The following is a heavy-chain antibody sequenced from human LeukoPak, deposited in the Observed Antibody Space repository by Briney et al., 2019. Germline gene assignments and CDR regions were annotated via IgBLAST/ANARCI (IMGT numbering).Heavy chain of an antibody. J-gene: IGHJ4*02. V-gene: IGHV3-7*03. D-gene: IGHD4-17*01. Sequence: GGSLRLSCAASGFTFSSYWMSWVRQAPGKGREWVANIKQDGSEKYYVDSVKGRFTISRDNDKNSLYLQMNSLRAEDTAVYYCARVADYGDYLDYWGQGTLVTVSS. CDR1: GFTFSSYW. CDR2: IKQDGSEK. CDR3: ARVADYGDYLDY.